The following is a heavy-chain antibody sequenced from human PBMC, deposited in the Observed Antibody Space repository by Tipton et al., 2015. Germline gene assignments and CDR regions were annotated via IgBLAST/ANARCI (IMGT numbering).Heavy chain of an antibody. J-gene: IGHJ2*01. CDR3: ARDSFDMAKFYDHWCFDL. Sequence: QVQLVQSGDEVKSPGASVKVSCKASGFPYTTYGFSWVRQAPGQGLEWMGWISVYSGNTTYAQKSGSRFTMSIDTSTTTAYMELRNLGSDDTAIYYCARDSFDMAKFYDHWCFDLWGSGTLVTVSS. CDR1: GFPYTTYG. CDR2: ISVYSGNT. D-gene: IGHD3-3*01. V-gene: IGHV1-18*01.